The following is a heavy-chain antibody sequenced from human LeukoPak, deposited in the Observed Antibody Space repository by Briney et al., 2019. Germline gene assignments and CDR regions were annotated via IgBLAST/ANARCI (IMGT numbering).Heavy chain of an antibody. Sequence: EPGGFLRLSCAASGFTFSSYGMHWVRQAPGKGLEWVAFIRYDGSNKYYADSVKGRFTISRDNSKNTLYLQMNSLRAEDTAVYYCAKDRGRFMIVVAHFDYWGQGTLVTVSS. V-gene: IGHV3-30*02. CDR3: AKDRGRFMIVVAHFDY. J-gene: IGHJ4*02. CDR2: IRYDGSNK. D-gene: IGHD3-22*01. CDR1: GFTFSSYG.